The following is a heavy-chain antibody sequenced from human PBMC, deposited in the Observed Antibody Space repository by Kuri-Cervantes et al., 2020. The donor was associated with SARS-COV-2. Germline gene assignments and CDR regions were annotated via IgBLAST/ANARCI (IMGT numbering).Heavy chain of an antibody. J-gene: IGHJ4*02. V-gene: IGHV1-2*04. CDR3: ARGEAARGLMVVFKWRGAGPLHF. CDR2: LNPNTGGT. Sequence: ASVKVSCKASGCALTDYYIHWVRQAPGQGLEWMGWLNPNTGGTNYAQKFQGWVTMTRDTSLTTAYMELTRLTSDDSAVYFCARGEAARGLMVVFKWRGAGPLHFWGQGTLVTVSS. D-gene: IGHD3-10*01. CDR1: GCALTDYY.